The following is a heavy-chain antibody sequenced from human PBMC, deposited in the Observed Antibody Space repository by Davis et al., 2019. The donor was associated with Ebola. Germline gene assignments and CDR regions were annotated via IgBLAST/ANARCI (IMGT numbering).Heavy chain of an antibody. Sequence: PGGSLRLSCTVSGGSISSYYWSWIRQPPGKGLEWIGRIYISGSTNYNPSLKSRVTMLVDTSKNQFSLKLSSVTAADTAVYYCARTTGYIYGFDYWGQGTLVTVSS. V-gene: IGHV4-4*07. J-gene: IGHJ4*02. D-gene: IGHD5-18*01. CDR2: IYISGST. CDR1: GGSISSYY. CDR3: ARTTGYIYGFDY.